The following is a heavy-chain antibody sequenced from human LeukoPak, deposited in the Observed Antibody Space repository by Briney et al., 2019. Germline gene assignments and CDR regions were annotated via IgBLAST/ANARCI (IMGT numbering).Heavy chain of an antibody. D-gene: IGHD4-17*01. CDR3: ARDTYGHYPFAFDI. J-gene: IGHJ3*02. Sequence: PSDTLSLLCTVSGGLISSYYWSWIRRPPGKALEGIGYIYYSGSTNYNPSLKSRVTISVDTSKNQFSLKLSSVTAADTSVYYCARDTYGHYPFAFDIWGQGTMVTVSS. V-gene: IGHV4-59*01. CDR1: GGLISSYY. CDR2: IYYSGST.